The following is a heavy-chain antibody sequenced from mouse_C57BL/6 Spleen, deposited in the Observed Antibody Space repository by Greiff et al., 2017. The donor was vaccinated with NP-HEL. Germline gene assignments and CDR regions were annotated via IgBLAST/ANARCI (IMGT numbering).Heavy chain of an antibody. CDR2: IHPNSGST. CDR3: ARSPPYYAMDY. V-gene: IGHV1-64*01. CDR1: GYTFTSYW. J-gene: IGHJ4*01. Sequence: VQLQQSGAELVKPGASVKLSCKASGYTFTSYWMHWVKQRPGQGLEWIGMIHPNSGSTNYNEKFKSKATLTVDKSSSTAYMQLSSLTSEDSAVYYCARSPPYYAMDYWGQGTSVTVSS.